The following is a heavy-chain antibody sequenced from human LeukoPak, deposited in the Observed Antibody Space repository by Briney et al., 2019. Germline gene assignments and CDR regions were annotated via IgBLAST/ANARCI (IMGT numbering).Heavy chain of an antibody. D-gene: IGHD5-18*01. Sequence: ASVKVSCKASGGTFSSYAISWVRQAPGQGLEWMGGIIPIFGTANYAQKFQGRVTITADESTSTAYMELSSLRSEDTAVYYCARDQGYRYGYGDFDYWGQGTLVTVSS. CDR3: ARDQGYRYGYGDFDY. J-gene: IGHJ4*02. CDR2: IIPIFGTA. CDR1: GGTFSSYA. V-gene: IGHV1-69*13.